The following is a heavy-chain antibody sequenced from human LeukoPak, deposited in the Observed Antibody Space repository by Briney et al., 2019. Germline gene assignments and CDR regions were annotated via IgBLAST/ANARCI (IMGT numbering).Heavy chain of an antibody. CDR1: GFTFSSYA. CDR3: AKGRQINYYDSSGYGYYFDY. CDR2: ISYDGSNK. J-gene: IGHJ4*02. D-gene: IGHD3-22*01. Sequence: GGSLRLSCAASGFTFSSYAMHWVRQAPGKGLEWVAVISYDGSNKYYADSVKGRFTISRDNSKNTLYLQMNSLRAEDTAVYYCAKGRQINYYDSSGYGYYFDYWGQGTLVTVSS. V-gene: IGHV3-30-3*01.